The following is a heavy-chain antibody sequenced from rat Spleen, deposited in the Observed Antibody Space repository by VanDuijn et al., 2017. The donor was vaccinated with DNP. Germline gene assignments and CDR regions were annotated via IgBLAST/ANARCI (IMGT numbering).Heavy chain of an antibody. D-gene: IGHD1-12*03. CDR2: IRSNGGNT. CDR1: GFTFNYYW. Sequence: EVQLMESGGDLVQPGRSLKLSCVASGFTFNYYWMTWIRQVPGKGLEWLASIRSNGGNTYYPDSVKGRFTISRDNAKDTLYLQMNSLRSEDTDTYYCAREGDYYDGYGDALDAWGQGTSVTVSS. J-gene: IGHJ4*01. V-gene: IGHV5-31*01. CDR3: AREGDYYDGYGDALDA.